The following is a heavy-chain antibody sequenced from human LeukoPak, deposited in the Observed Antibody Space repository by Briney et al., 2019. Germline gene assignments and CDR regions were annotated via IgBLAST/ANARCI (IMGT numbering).Heavy chain of an antibody. CDR3: ARVNLDAFDI. V-gene: IGHV3-21*01. D-gene: IGHD1-14*01. J-gene: IGHJ3*02. CDR2: ISSSSSYI. CDR1: EFTFSSYS. Sequence: GGSLRLSCAASEFTFSSYSMTWVRQAPGKGLEWVSSISSSSSYIYYADSVKGRFTISRDNAKNSLYLQMNSLRAEDTAVYYCARVNLDAFDIWGQGTMVTVSS.